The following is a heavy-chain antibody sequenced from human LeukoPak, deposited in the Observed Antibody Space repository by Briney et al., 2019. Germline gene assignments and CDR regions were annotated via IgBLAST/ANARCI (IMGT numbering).Heavy chain of an antibody. V-gene: IGHV4-39*07. D-gene: IGHD5-18*01. CDR3: ARGGYSYGRYYYYYMDV. CDR2: IYYSGST. J-gene: IGHJ6*03. CDR1: GGSISSSSYC. Sequence: SETLSLTCTVSGGSISSSSYCWGWIRQPPGKGLEWIGSIYYSGSTYYNPSLKSRVTISVDTSKNQFSLKLSSVTAADTAVYYCARGGYSYGRYYYYYMDVWGKGTTVTISS.